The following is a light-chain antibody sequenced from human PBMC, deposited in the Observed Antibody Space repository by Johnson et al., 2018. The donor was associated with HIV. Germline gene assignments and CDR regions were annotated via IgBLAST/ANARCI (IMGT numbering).Light chain of an antibody. CDR1: SSNIGNNY. Sequence: QSALTQPPSVSAAPGQRVTISCSGSSSNIGNNYISWYQQLPGTAPKLLIYDTNKRPSGFPDRFSGSQSGTSATLAITGLQPGDEADYYCGTWDSSLSAGVVGTGTKVTVL. CDR2: DTN. CDR3: GTWDSSLSAGV. V-gene: IGLV1-51*01. J-gene: IGLJ1*01.